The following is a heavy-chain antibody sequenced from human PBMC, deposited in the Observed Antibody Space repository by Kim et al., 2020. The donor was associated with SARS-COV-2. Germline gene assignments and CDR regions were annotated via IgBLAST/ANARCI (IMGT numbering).Heavy chain of an antibody. CDR3: ARGRAGVVPSPILGLGPWYDYYALDV. D-gene: IGHD3-3*01. J-gene: IGHJ6*02. CDR2: INHNGGT. Sequence: SETLSLTCAVFGGSFSGFHWTWIRQPPGRGLEWIGEINHNGGTKYNPSLKSRLTISLDTSKNQFSLNLRSVTAADTAVYYCARGRAGVVPSPILGLGPWYDYYALDVWGQGSTVTVSS. CDR1: GGSFSGFH. V-gene: IGHV4-34*01.